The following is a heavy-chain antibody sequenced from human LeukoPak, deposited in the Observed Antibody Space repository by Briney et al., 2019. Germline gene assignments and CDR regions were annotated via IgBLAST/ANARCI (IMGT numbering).Heavy chain of an antibody. Sequence: EASVKVSCKASGGTFSSYAISWVRQAPGQGLEWMGRIIPILGIANYAQKFQGRVTITADKSTSTAYMELSSLRSEDTAVYYCARYHGLERGFDYWGQGTLVTVSS. CDR2: IIPILGIA. D-gene: IGHD1-14*01. CDR1: GGTFSSYA. J-gene: IGHJ4*02. CDR3: ARYHGLERGFDY. V-gene: IGHV1-69*04.